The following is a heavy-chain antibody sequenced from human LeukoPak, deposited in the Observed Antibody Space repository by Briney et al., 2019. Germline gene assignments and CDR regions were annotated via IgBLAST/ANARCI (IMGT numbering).Heavy chain of an antibody. J-gene: IGHJ4*02. CDR1: GSTFSSYA. CDR3: ARGDTMVRGRTDY. CDR2: IIPIFGIA. Sequence: GASVKVSCKASGSTFSSYAISWVRQAPGQGLEWMGRIIPIFGIANYAQKFQGRVTITADKSTSTAYMELSSLRSEDTAVYYCARGDTMVRGRTDYWGQGTLVTVSS. V-gene: IGHV1-69*04. D-gene: IGHD3-10*01.